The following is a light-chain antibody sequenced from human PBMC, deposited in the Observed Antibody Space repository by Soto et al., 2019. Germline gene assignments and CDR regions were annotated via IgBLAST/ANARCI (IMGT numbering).Light chain of an antibody. J-gene: IGLJ2*01. Sequence: QSVLTQPPSASGAPGLRVTISCSGSNSNIGGNTVSWYQQVPGAAPKLLIHSDNQRPSGIPGRFSGSRSGASASLAITGLQAEDEGYFFCAAWDDTVGGPVLGGGTKLTVL. V-gene: IGLV1-44*01. CDR3: AAWDDTVGGPV. CDR2: SDN. CDR1: NSNIGGNT.